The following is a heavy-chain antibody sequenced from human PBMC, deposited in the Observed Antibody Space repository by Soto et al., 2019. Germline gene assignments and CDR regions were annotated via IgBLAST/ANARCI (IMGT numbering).Heavy chain of an antibody. CDR3: ATTSSGYPY. Sequence: SETLSLTCTVTGGSISRSNYFWGWIRQAPVKGLEWIGSCHNSGVTYYNPSLKSRATVDMSKNQISLKLSSVTAADTALYYCATTSSGYPYWGRGTLVT. V-gene: IGHV4-39*01. D-gene: IGHD3-22*01. CDR2: CHNSGVT. J-gene: IGHJ4*02. CDR1: GGSISRSNYF.